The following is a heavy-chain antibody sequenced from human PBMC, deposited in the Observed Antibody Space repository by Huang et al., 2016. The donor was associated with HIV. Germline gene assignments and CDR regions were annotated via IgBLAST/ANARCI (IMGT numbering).Heavy chain of an antibody. V-gene: IGHV4-34*01. J-gene: IGHJ6*02. D-gene: IGHD6-6*01. Sequence: QVRLHQWGAGLLKPSETLSLTCAFYGGSFNVYSWNWIRQPPGKGLEWIGEITHRGTTVYDPSLKSRLTLSVDTSKNQVSLILTSLTAADTAKYWCARGGRLAARNYYGMDVWGQGTTVIVS. CDR2: ITHRGTT. CDR1: GGSFNVYS. CDR3: ARGGRLAARNYYGMDV.